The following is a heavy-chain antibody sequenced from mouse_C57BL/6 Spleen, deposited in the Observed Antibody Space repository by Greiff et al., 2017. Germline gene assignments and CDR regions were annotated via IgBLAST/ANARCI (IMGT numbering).Heavy chain of an antibody. Sequence: VQLQQSGAELVRPGASVTLSCKASGYTFTDYEMHWVKQTPVHGLEWIGAIDPETGGTAYNQKFKDKAILTADKSSSTAYMELRSLTSEDSAVYYCTRKEIFAYWGQGTLVTVSA. CDR3: TRKEIFAY. CDR2: IDPETGGT. V-gene: IGHV1-15*01. J-gene: IGHJ3*01. CDR1: GYTFTDYE.